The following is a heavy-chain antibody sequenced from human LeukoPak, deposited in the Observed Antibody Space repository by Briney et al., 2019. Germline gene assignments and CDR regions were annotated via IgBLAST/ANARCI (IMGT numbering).Heavy chain of an antibody. V-gene: IGHV4-59*01. CDR1: GGSISSYY. D-gene: IGHD2-2*02. Sequence: NPSETLSLTCTVSGGSISSYYWSWIRQPPGKGLEWIGYIYYSGSTNYNPSLKSRVTISVDTSKNQFSLKLSSVTAADTAMYYCARDAPAGLGYCSSTSCYSYFDYWGQGTLVTVSS. CDR3: ARDAPAGLGYCSSTSCYSYFDY. CDR2: IYYSGST. J-gene: IGHJ4*02.